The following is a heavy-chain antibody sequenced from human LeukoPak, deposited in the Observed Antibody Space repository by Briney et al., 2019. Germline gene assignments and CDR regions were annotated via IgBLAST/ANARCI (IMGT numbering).Heavy chain of an antibody. CDR1: GFTFSSYS. CDR2: ISSSSSYI. Sequence: GGSLRLSCAASGFTFSSYSMNWVRQAPGKGLEWVSSISSSSSYIYCADSVKGRFTISRDNAKNSLYLQMNSLRAEDTAVYYCARQKGGYYFDYWGQGTLVTVSS. CDR3: ARQKGGYYFDY. J-gene: IGHJ4*02. D-gene: IGHD3-16*01. V-gene: IGHV3-21*01.